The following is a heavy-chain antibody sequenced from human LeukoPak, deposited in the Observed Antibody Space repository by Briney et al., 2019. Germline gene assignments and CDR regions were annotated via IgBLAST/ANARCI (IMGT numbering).Heavy chain of an antibody. Sequence: GGSLRLSCAASGFTFSSYAMSWVRQAPGKGLEWVSGIYGSGGSTYYADSVKGRFTIPRDNSKNTLYLQMNSLRAEDTAVYYCAKDPTYYYDSSGFNWFDPWGQGTLVTVSS. CDR3: AKDPTYYYDSSGFNWFDP. J-gene: IGHJ5*02. CDR1: GFTFSSYA. CDR2: IYGSGGST. D-gene: IGHD3-22*01. V-gene: IGHV3-23*01.